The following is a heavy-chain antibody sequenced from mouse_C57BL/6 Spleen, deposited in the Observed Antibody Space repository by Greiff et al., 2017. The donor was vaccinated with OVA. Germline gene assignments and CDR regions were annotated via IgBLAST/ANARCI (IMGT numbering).Heavy chain of an antibody. V-gene: IGHV1-64*01. J-gene: IGHJ1*03. D-gene: IGHD1-1*01. CDR2: IHPNSGST. CDR1: GYTFTSYW. CDR3: ARGGDYYGSSSDWYFDV. Sequence: QVQLQQPGAELVKPGASVKLSCKASGYTFTSYWMHWVKQRPGQGLEWIGMIHPNSGSTNYNEKFKSKATLTVDKSSSTAYMQLSSLTSEDSAVYYCARGGDYYGSSSDWYFDVWGTGTTVTVSS.